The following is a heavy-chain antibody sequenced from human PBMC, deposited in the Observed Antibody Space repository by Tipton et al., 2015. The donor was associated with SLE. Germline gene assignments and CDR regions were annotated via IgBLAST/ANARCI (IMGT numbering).Heavy chain of an antibody. CDR2: INHSGST. CDR1: GFTFTDYA. Sequence: LRLSCATSGFTFTDYAMSWVRQAPGKGLEWIGEINHSGSTNYNPSLKSRVTISVDTSKNQFSLKLSSVTAADTAVYYCARAGGFLQWLTGNFDYWGQGTLVTVSS. V-gene: IGHV4-34*01. CDR3: ARAGGFLQWLTGNFDY. J-gene: IGHJ4*02. D-gene: IGHD3-3*01.